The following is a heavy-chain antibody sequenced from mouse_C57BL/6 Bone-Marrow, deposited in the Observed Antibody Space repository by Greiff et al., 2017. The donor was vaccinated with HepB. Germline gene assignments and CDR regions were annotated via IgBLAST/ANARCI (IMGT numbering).Heavy chain of an antibody. V-gene: IGHV1-72*01. CDR2: IDPNSGGT. CDR1: GYTFTSYW. Sequence: QVQLQQPGAELVKPGASVKLSCKASGYTFTSYWMHWVKQRLGRGLEWIGRIDPNSGGTKYNEKFKSKATLTVDKPSSTAYMQLSSLTSEDSAVYYCATTVVATYPYAMDYWGQGTSVTVSS. J-gene: IGHJ4*01. CDR3: ATTVVATYPYAMDY. D-gene: IGHD1-1*01.